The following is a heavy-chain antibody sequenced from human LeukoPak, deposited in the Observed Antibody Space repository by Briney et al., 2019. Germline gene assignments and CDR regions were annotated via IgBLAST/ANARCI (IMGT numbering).Heavy chain of an antibody. CDR2: IYYSGST. CDR3: ARHYGSGSSNWFDP. D-gene: IGHD3-10*01. Sequence: PSETLSLTCTVSGGSISSYYWSWLRQPPGKGLEWIGYIYYSGSTNYNPSLKSRVTISVDTSKNQFSLKLSSVTAADTAVYYCARHYGSGSSNWFDPWGQGTLVTVSS. V-gene: IGHV4-59*08. CDR1: GGSISSYY. J-gene: IGHJ5*02.